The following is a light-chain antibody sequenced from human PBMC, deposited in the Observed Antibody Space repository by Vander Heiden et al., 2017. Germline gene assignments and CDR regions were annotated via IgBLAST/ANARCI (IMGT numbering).Light chain of an antibody. Sequence: DIQMTQSPSTLSASVGDRVTITCRASQSISSWLDWYQQKPGKAPKLLIYDASRCERGVPSPFSGSGSGTEFTLTISSSQPADFATYNCQHDTNYWTFGQGTKVEIK. CDR3: QHDTNYWT. V-gene: IGKV1-5*01. CDR1: QSISSW. CDR2: DAS. J-gene: IGKJ1*01.